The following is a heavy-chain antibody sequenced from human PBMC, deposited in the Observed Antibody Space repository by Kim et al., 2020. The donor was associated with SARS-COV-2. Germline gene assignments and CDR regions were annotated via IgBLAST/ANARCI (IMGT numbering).Heavy chain of an antibody. CDR3: ARDQLGVSYYDSSGYYSYYYSGMDV. CDR2: IWYDGSNK. CDR1: GFTFSSYG. Sequence: GGSLRLSCAASGFTFSSYGMHWVRQAPGKGLEWVAVIWYDGSNKYYADSVKGRFTISRDNSKNTLYLQMNSLRAEDTAVYYCARDQLGVSYYDSSGYYSYYYSGMDVWGQGTTVTVSS. D-gene: IGHD3-22*01. V-gene: IGHV3-33*01. J-gene: IGHJ6*02.